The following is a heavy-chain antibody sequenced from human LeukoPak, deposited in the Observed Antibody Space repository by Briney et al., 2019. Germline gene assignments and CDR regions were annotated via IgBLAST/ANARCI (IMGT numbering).Heavy chain of an antibody. CDR3: ARARTNYYYDSSGYYRDAFDI. CDR1: GFTFSSYE. Sequence: GGSLRLSCAASGFTFSSYEMNWVRQAPGKGLEWVSYISSSGSTIYYADSVKGRFTISRANAQNSMYLQMSSLRSEDTAVYYCARARTNYYYDSSGYYRDAFDIWGQGTMVTVSS. CDR2: ISSSGSTI. V-gene: IGHV3-48*03. J-gene: IGHJ3*02. D-gene: IGHD3-22*01.